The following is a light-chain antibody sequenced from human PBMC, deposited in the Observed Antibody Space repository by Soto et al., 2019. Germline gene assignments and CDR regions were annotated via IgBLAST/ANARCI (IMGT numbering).Light chain of an antibody. CDR2: DAS. CDR1: QSISSW. CDR3: QQYNSYS. Sequence: DIQMTQSPSTLSASVGDRVTITCRASQSISSWLAWYQQKPGKAPKLLIYDASSLESGVPSRFSGNGSGTEFTLTISSLQPDDFATYYCQQYNSYSFGQGTKLEIK. V-gene: IGKV1-5*01. J-gene: IGKJ2*01.